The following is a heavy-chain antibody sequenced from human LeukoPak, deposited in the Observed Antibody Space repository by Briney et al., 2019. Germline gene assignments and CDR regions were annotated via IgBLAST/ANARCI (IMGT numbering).Heavy chain of an antibody. D-gene: IGHD5-18*01. V-gene: IGHV1-8*01. J-gene: IGHJ4*02. CDR3: ARGRGYSYGYADY. CDR1: GYTFTSYD. CDR2: MNPNSGNT. Sequence: ASVKVSCKASGYTFTSYDINWVRQATGQGLEWMGWMNPNSGNTGYAEKFQGRVTMTRNISIRTAYMVLSTLRSDDTAVYYCARGRGYSYGYADYWGQGTLVTVSS.